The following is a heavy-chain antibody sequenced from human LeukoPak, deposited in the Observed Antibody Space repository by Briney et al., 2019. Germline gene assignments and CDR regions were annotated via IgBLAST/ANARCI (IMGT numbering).Heavy chain of an antibody. CDR3: ARARSKPNDFWSGYAAFDY. CDR1: GGTFSSYA. D-gene: IGHD3-3*01. V-gene: IGHV1-69*05. J-gene: IGHJ4*02. Sequence: AVKVSCKASGGTFSSYAISWVRQAPGQGLEWMGGIIPIFGTANYAQKFQGRVTITTDESTSTAYMELSSLRSEDTAVYYCARARSKPNDFWSGYAAFDYWGQGTLVTVS. CDR2: IIPIFGTA.